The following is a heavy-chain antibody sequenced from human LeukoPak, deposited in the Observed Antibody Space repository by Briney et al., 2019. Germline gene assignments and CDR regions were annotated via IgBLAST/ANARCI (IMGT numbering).Heavy chain of an antibody. CDR3: ARDSLYCSGGSCHSHFDY. D-gene: IGHD2-15*01. Sequence: GGSLRLSCAASGFTFSDYYMSWIRQAPGKGLEWVSYISSSGSTICYADSVKGRFTISRDNAKNSLYLQMNSLRAEDTAVYYCARDSLYCSGGSCHSHFDYWGQGTLVTVSS. CDR1: GFTFSDYY. V-gene: IGHV3-11*04. J-gene: IGHJ4*02. CDR2: ISSSGSTI.